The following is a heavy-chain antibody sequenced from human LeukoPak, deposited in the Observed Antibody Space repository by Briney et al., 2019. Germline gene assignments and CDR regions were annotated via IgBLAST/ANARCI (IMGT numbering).Heavy chain of an antibody. CDR1: GGSISSSNYY. CDR3: ARGGPRVAVAALAVIGFDP. D-gene: IGHD6-19*01. J-gene: IGHJ5*02. CDR2: VYYSGST. V-gene: IGHV4-39*01. Sequence: PSETLSLTCTVSGGSISSSNYYWGWIRQPPGKGLEWIGSVYYSGSTYYNPSLKSRVTISVDTSKSQFSLKLSSVTAADTAVYYCARGGPRVAVAALAVIGFDPWGQGTLVTVSS.